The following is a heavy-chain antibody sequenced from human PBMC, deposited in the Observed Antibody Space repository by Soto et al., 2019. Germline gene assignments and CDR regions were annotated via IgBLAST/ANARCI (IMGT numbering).Heavy chain of an antibody. D-gene: IGHD6-13*01. CDR1: GGSFSGYY. CDR3: ARGGKAARDNWFDP. J-gene: IGHJ5*02. CDR2: INHSGST. Sequence: TSETLSLTCAVYGGSFSGYYWSWIRQPPGKGLEWIGEINHSGSTNYNPSLKSRVTISVDTSKNQFSLKLSSVTAADTAVYYCARGGKAARDNWFDPWGQGTLVTVSS. V-gene: IGHV4-34*01.